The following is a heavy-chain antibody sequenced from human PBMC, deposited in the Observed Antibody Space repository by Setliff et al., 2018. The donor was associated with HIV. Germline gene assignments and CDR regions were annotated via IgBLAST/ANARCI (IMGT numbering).Heavy chain of an antibody. J-gene: IGHJ4*02. CDR1: GGSMSSYY. D-gene: IGHD6-13*01. CDR2: IYTSGSS. Sequence: SETLSLTCSVSGGSMSSYYWNWIRQPAGKGLEWIGRIYTSGSSNYNPSLKSRVTMSIDTSKNQFSLKLNSVTAADTAVYYCARGRWYSSSWYEYWGQGTLVTVSS. CDR3: ARGRWYSSSWYEY. V-gene: IGHV4-4*07.